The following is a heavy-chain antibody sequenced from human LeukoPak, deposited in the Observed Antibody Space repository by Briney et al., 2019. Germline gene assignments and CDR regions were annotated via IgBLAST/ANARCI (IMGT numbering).Heavy chain of an antibody. CDR2: INHSGST. CDR3: ARGRATIIPS. CDR1: GGSFSGYY. J-gene: IGHJ4*02. D-gene: IGHD5-24*01. Sequence: ASETLSLTCAVYGGSFSGYYWSWIRQPPGKGLEWIGEINHSGSTNYNPSLKSRVTISVDTSKNQFSLKLSSVTAADTAVYYCARGRATIIPSWGQGTLVTVSS. V-gene: IGHV4-34*01.